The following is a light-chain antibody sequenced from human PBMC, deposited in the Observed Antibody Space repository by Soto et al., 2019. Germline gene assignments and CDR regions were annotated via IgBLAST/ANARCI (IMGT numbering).Light chain of an antibody. J-gene: IGLJ1*01. CDR2: DDN. V-gene: IGLV1-51*01. CDR1: ASNIGNNS. Sequence: QSVLTQPPSVSAAPGQRVTISCSGSASNIGNNSVSWYQQLPGAAPKLLIYDDNNRPSGIPDRFSGSKSGTSATLGITGLQTGDEADYYCGTWDSSLSAYVFGTGTKLTVL. CDR3: GTWDSSLSAYV.